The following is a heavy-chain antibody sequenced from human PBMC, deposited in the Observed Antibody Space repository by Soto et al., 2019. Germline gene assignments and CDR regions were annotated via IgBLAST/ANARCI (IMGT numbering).Heavy chain of an antibody. D-gene: IGHD3-3*01. CDR1: GFTFSSYA. J-gene: IGHJ4*02. CDR3: AKDGDSITMNTPLDY. V-gene: IGHV3-23*01. CDR2: ISVSVDRT. Sequence: PGGSLRLSCAASGFTFSSYAMCWVRQTPGKGLEWVSSISVSVDRTFYADPVKGRFTISRDNFRNTLHLQMNSLRAEDTALYYCAKDGDSITMNTPLDYWGQGTLVTVSS.